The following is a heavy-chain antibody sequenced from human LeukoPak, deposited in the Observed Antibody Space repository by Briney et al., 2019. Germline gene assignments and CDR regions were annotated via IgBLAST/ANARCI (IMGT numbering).Heavy chain of an antibody. Sequence: SETLSLTCTVSGGSISSYYWSWIRQPAGKGLECIGRIYTSGSTNYNPSLKSRVTMSVDTSKNQSSLKLSSVTAADTAVYYCARAAVGGSYLDAFDIWGQGTMVTVSS. V-gene: IGHV4-4*07. CDR2: IYTSGST. D-gene: IGHD1-26*01. CDR3: ARAAVGGSYLDAFDI. J-gene: IGHJ3*02. CDR1: GGSISSYY.